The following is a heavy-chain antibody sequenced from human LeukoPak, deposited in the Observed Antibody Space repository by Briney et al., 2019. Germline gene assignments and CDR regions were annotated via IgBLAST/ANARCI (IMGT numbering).Heavy chain of an antibody. V-gene: IGHV1-69*13. J-gene: IGHJ6*02. CDR1: GYTFTSYD. Sequence: ASVKVSCKASGYTFTSYDISWVRQAPGQGLEWMGGIIPIFGTANYAQKFQGRVTITADESTSTAYMELSSLRSEDTAVYYCAREPPPEYYYGMDVWGQGTTVTVSS. CDR3: AREPPPEYYYGMDV. D-gene: IGHD1-14*01. CDR2: IIPIFGTA.